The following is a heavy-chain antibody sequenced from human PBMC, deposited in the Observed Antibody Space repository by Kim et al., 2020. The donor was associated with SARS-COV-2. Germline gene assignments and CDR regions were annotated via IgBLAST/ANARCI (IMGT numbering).Heavy chain of an antibody. CDR3: ARVVPAATFDP. D-gene: IGHD2-2*01. CDR2: T. V-gene: IGHV4-39*01. J-gene: IGHJ5*02. Sequence: TYYNPSLKSRVTISVATSKNQFSLKLSSVTAADTAVYYCARVVPAATFDPWGQGTLVTVSS.